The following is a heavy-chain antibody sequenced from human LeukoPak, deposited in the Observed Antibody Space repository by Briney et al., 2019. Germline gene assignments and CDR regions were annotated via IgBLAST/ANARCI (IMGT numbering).Heavy chain of an antibody. CDR3: ARDGGSRSSPLDSDY. Sequence: AGGSLRLSCAASGFTFSSYAMHWVRQAPGKGLEWVAVISYDGSNKYYADSVKGRFTISRDNSKNTLYLQMNSLRAEDTAVYYCARDGGSRSSPLDSDYWGQGTLVTVSS. D-gene: IGHD3-10*01. V-gene: IGHV3-30-3*01. CDR1: GFTFSSYA. CDR2: ISYDGSNK. J-gene: IGHJ4*02.